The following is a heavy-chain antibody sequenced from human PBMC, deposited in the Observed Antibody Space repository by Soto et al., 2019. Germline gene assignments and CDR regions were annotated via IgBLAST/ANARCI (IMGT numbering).Heavy chain of an antibody. Sequence: ASVKVSCKASGYTFTTYYVHWVRQAPGQGLEWMGIINPSGGSASYAQEFQGRVTMTRDTSTSTVYMELSSLRSEDTAVYYCARSYTDSWYCFDYWGQGTLVTVSS. D-gene: IGHD3-16*01. CDR2: INPSGGSA. CDR1: GYTFTTYY. CDR3: ARSYTDSWYCFDY. V-gene: IGHV1-46*01. J-gene: IGHJ4*02.